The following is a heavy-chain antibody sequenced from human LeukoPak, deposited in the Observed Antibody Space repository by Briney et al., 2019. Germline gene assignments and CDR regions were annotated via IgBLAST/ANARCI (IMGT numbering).Heavy chain of an antibody. CDR3: ARDPVEWELLLDC. J-gene: IGHJ4*02. V-gene: IGHV1-3*01. Sequence: ASVKVSCKASGYTFTNYAMQWVRQAPGQRLEWMGWINAGNGHTRYSQRFQGRVTITRDTSASTVYMEVTSLRVEDTAVYYCARDPVEWELLLDCWGQGTLVTVSS. CDR2: INAGNGHT. D-gene: IGHD1-26*01. CDR1: GYTFTNYA.